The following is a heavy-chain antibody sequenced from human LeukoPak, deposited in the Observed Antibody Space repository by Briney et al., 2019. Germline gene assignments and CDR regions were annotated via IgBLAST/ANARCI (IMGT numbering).Heavy chain of an antibody. V-gene: IGHV3-66*01. CDR1: GFTVRSFY. J-gene: IGHJ4*02. CDR2: LYAGGDT. D-gene: IGHD6-19*01. Sequence: GGSLTLSCAASGFTVRSFYMSWVRQAPGKGLEWLPVLYAGGDTYYADSVKGRFIISRDNSKNTLYLQMNSLRAEDTAIYYCARGNTGDNSAWGRDFDYWGQGRLVTVSS. CDR3: ARGNTGDNSAWGRDFDY.